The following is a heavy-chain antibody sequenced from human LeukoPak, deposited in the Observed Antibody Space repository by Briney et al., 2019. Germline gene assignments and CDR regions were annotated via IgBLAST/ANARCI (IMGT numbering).Heavy chain of an antibody. Sequence: PGGSLRLSCAASGFTFSNYAMSWVRQAPGKGLAWISAVSGSGDRTYYAGSVKGRFTISRDNSKNIVYLRMNSLRAEDTAVYFCANSRGYGSGNLWGQGTLVTVSS. J-gene: IGHJ4*02. CDR3: ANSRGYGSGNL. V-gene: IGHV3-23*01. D-gene: IGHD3-10*01. CDR2: VSGSGDRT. CDR1: GFTFSNYA.